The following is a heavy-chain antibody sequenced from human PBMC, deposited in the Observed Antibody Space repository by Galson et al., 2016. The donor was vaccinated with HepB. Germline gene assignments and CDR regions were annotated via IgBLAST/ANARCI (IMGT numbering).Heavy chain of an antibody. CDR3: AVGGEDSSGPAHNDY. D-gene: IGHD5-18*01. V-gene: IGHV4-39*01. Sequence: QVQLQESGPGLVKPSETLSLTCTVSGGSISGSGYYWGWIRQPPGKGLEWIASIFYSGSTYYNPSLKSRHTISVAPSKNRFSPRRSSVTVADTGQYYCAVGGEDSSGPAHNDYWGQGILVTVSS. J-gene: IGHJ4*02. CDR2: IFYSGST. CDR1: GGSISGSGYY.